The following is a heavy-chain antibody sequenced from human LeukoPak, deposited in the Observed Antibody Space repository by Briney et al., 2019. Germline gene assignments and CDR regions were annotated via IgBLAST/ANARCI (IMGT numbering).Heavy chain of an antibody. CDR1: GGSFSGYY. J-gene: IGHJ4*02. Sequence: SETLSLTCAVYGGSFSGYYWSWIRQPPGKGLEWIGEINHSGSTNYNPSLKSRVTISVDTSKNQFSLKPSSVTAADTAVYYCARADQYVWGSYRYPSLGPPQAYYFDYWGQGTLVTVSS. CDR3: ARADQYVWGSYRYPSLGPPQAYYFDY. D-gene: IGHD3-16*02. CDR2: INHSGST. V-gene: IGHV4-34*01.